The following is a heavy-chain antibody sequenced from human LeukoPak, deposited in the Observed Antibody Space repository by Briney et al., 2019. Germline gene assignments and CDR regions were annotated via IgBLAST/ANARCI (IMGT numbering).Heavy chain of an antibody. J-gene: IGHJ4*02. CDR2: IYYTGST. CDR3: ARYISSGLDY. Sequence: SETLSLTCTLSGGSISGSYWSWVRQPPGKGLEWIGHIYYTGSTSYNPSLKSRVTISVDTSKNQFSLKLSYVNAADTAVYYCARYISSGLDYWGQGTLVTVSS. CDR1: GGSISGSY. D-gene: IGHD6-6*01. V-gene: IGHV4-59*08.